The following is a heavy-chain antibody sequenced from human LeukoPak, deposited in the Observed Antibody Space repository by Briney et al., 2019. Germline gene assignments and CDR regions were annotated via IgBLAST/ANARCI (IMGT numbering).Heavy chain of an antibody. CDR1: GFTFSDYW. D-gene: IGHD3-10*01. J-gene: IGHJ5*02. V-gene: IGHV3-7*01. CDR2: IRKDGSEK. Sequence: GGSLRLSCAASGFTFSDYWMSWLRQAPGKGLEWVANIRKDGSEKHYVDSVKGRFTISRDNAKNSLYLQMSSLRAEDTVVFYCARYYYGSGTSFDPWGQGTLVTVSS. CDR3: ARYYYGSGTSFDP.